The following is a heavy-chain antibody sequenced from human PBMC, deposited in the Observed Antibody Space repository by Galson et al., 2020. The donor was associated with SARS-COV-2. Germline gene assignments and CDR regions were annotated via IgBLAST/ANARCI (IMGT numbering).Heavy chain of an antibody. J-gene: IGHJ4*02. CDR1: GFHFPTYS. Sequence: GGSLRLSCATSGFHFPTYSMTWVRQAPGRGLEWVSTITALSGGIFYSDSVKGRFTISRDDAKDSAYLQMNSLRAEDTAIYYCVREWSASGESYFDHWAQGTPVNVSS. V-gene: IGHV3-21*01. D-gene: IGHD6-13*01. CDR3: VREWSASGESYFDH. CDR2: ITALSGGI.